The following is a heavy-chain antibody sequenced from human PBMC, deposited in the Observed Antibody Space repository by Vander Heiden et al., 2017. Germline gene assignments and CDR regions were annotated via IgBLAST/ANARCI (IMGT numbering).Heavy chain of an antibody. CDR2: INHSGST. J-gene: IGHJ5*02. CDR1: GGSFSGYY. D-gene: IGHD2-2*01. V-gene: IGHV4-34*01. Sequence: QVQLQQWGAGLLKPSETLSLTCAVYGGSFSGYYWSWIRQPQGKGLEWIGEINHSGSTNYNPSLKSRVIISVDTSKNQFSLKLSSVTAADTAVYYCARATGNCSSTSCSQYNWFDPWGQGTLVTVSS. CDR3: ARATGNCSSTSCSQYNWFDP.